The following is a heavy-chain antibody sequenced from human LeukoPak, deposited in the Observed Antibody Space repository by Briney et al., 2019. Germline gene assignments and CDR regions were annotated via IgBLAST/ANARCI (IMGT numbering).Heavy chain of an antibody. V-gene: IGHV3-74*01. D-gene: IGHD3-22*01. CDR1: GFTFSSYW. Sequence: PGGSLRLSCAASGFTFSSYWMHWVRQAPGKGLVWVSRINSDGSSTSYADSVKGRFTISRDNAKNTLYLQMNSLRAEDTAIYYCTRSGYRHPYHFESWGQGTLVIVSS. CDR2: INSDGSST. CDR3: TRSGYRHPYHFES. J-gene: IGHJ4*02.